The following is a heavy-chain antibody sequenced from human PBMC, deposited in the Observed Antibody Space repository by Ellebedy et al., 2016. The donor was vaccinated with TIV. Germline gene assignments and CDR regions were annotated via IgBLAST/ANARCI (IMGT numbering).Heavy chain of an antibody. CDR2: INAGNGNT. J-gene: IGHJ4*02. CDR3: ARGRGDGYNLNLYY. Sequence: AASVKVSCKASGYTFISYAMHWVRQAPGQRLEWMGWINAGNGNTKYSQKFQGRVTITRDTSASTAYMELSSLRSEDTAVYYCARGRGDGYNLNLYYWGQGALVSVSS. V-gene: IGHV1-3*01. D-gene: IGHD5-24*01. CDR1: GYTFISYA.